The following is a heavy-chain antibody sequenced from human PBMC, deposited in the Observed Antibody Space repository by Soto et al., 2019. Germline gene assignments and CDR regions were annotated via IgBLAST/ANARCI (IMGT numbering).Heavy chain of an antibody. Sequence: ASVKVSCKASGYTFTSYAMHWVRQAPGQRLEWLGWINAGNGNTKYSQRFQGRVTITRDTSASTAYMELSSLRSEDTAVYYCARSVVVVVAATAPFDPWGQGTLVTVSS. V-gene: IGHV1-3*01. CDR1: GYTFTSYA. CDR2: INAGNGNT. CDR3: ARSVVVVVAATAPFDP. D-gene: IGHD2-15*01. J-gene: IGHJ5*02.